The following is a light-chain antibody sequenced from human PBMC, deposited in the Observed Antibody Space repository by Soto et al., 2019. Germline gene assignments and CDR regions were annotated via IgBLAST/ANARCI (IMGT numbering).Light chain of an antibody. CDR2: LGY. J-gene: IGKJ1*01. Sequence: DIVVTQSPLSLPVTPGEPASISCRSSQSLLHSNGYNYLDWYLQKPGQSQQLLIYLGYLRSSGVHDRFSGSGSGTDFTLKIRRVEAEDVGVYYCMQGLQIPRTFGQGTKVDIK. CDR3: MQGLQIPRT. V-gene: IGKV2-28*01. CDR1: QSLLHSNGYNY.